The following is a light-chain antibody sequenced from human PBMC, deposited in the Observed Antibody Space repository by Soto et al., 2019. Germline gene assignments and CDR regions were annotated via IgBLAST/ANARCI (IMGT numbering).Light chain of an antibody. J-gene: IGKJ1*01. Sequence: DIQMTQSPATLSGSVGARGTITGRASQTISSWLAWYQPKPGKATKLLIYKAPTLKSGVPSRSRRSGSATEFTLTISSLQPDDFATYYCQHYNSYSEAFGQGTKVDIK. CDR2: KAP. CDR3: QHYNSYSEA. CDR1: QTISSW. V-gene: IGKV1-5*03.